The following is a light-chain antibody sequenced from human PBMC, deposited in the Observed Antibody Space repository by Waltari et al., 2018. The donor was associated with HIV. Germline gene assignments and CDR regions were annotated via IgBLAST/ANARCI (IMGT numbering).Light chain of an antibody. CDR1: QSVGSY. CDR3: QQRSNWPLT. J-gene: IGKJ4*01. Sequence: EIVLTQSPDTLSLSPGARATLSCRASQSVGSYLAWYHQKPGQAPRLLIYDAAMRATDIPARFSGSGSGTDFTLTISSLEPEDFAVYYCQQRSNWPLTFGGGTKVEIK. V-gene: IGKV3-11*01. CDR2: DAA.